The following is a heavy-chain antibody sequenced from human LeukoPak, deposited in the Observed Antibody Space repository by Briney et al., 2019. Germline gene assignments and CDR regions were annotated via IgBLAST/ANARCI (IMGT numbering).Heavy chain of an antibody. CDR1: GYTFTSYA. Sequence: ASVKVSCKASGYTFTSYAMNWVRQAPGQGLEGMGWINTNTGNPTYAQGFTGRVVFSLDTSVSTAYLQISSLKAEDNDVYYCARERQWTARTVSLHAFDIWGQGTMVPVS. V-gene: IGHV7-4-1*02. CDR2: INTNTGNP. D-gene: IGHD6-19*01. CDR3: ARERQWTARTVSLHAFDI. J-gene: IGHJ3*02.